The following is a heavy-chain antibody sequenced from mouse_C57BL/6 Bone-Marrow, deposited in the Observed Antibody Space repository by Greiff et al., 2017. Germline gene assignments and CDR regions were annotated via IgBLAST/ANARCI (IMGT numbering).Heavy chain of an antibody. V-gene: IGHV1-80*01. D-gene: IGHD1-1*01. CDR2: IYPGDGDT. Sequence: QVQLKESGAELVKPGASVKISCKASGYAFSSYWMNWVKQRPGKGLEWIGQIYPGDGDTNYNGKFKGKATLTADKSSSTAYMQLSSLTSEDSAVYFCARLYYYGSSYVRAMDYWGQGTSVTVSS. CDR1: GYAFSSYW. J-gene: IGHJ4*01. CDR3: ARLYYYGSSYVRAMDY.